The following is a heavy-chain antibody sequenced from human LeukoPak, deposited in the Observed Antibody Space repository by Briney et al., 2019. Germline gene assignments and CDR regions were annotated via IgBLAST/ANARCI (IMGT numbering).Heavy chain of an antibody. CDR3: AKEDYDHYYFDY. Sequence: PGRSLRLSCAASGFTFSSYAMHWVRQAPGKGLEWVAVISYDGSNKYYADSVKGRFTISRDNSKNTLYLQMNSLRAEDTAVYYCAKEDYDHYYFDYWGQGTLVTVSS. J-gene: IGHJ4*02. CDR1: GFTFSSYA. CDR2: ISYDGSNK. D-gene: IGHD3-16*01. V-gene: IGHV3-30-3*01.